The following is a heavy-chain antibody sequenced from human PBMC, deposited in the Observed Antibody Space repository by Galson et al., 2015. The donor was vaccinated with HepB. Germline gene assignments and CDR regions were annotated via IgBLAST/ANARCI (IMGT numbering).Heavy chain of an antibody. D-gene: IGHD6-19*01. CDR3: ARDFLRAVAGFYNWFDP. Sequence: QSGAEVKKPGESLKISCKASGYTFTSYGISWVRQAPGRGLEWMGWISAYNGNTNYAQKLQGRVTMTTDTSTSTAYMELRSLRSDDTAVYYCARDFLRAVAGFYNWFDPWGQGTLVTVSS. J-gene: IGHJ5*02. CDR2: ISAYNGNT. CDR1: GYTFTSYG. V-gene: IGHV1-18*01.